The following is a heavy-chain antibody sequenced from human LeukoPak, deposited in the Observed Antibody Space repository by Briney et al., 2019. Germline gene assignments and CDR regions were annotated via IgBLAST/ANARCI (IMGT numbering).Heavy chain of an antibody. D-gene: IGHD4-17*01. J-gene: IGHJ4*02. CDR2: IYYSGST. CDR3: ARGVEYGDYKFFDY. CDR1: GGSIRTYY. Sequence: SETLSLTCTVSGGSIRTYYWSWIRQPPGKGLEWIGYIYYSGSTNYNPSLKSRVTISVDTSKNQFSLKLSSVTAADTAVYYCARGVEYGDYKFFDYWGQGTLVTVSS. V-gene: IGHV4-59*01.